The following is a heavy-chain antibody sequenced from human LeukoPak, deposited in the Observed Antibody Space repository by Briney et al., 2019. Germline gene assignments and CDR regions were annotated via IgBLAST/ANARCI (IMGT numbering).Heavy chain of an antibody. J-gene: IGHJ6*03. CDR3: ALLTAMVNYYYYYMDV. D-gene: IGHD5-18*01. CDR2: INPNSGGT. V-gene: IGHV1-2*02. CDR1: GYTFTGYY. Sequence: ASVKVSCKASGYTFTGYYMHWVRQAPGQGLELMGWINPNSGGTNYAQKFQGRVTMTRDTSISTAYMELSRLRSDDTAVYYCALLTAMVNYYYYYMDVWGKGTTVTVSS.